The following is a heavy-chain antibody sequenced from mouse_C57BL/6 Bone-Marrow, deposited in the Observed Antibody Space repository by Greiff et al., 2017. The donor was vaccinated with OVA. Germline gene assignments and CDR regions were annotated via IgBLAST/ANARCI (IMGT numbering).Heavy chain of an antibody. CDR3: TRRGLYSNGAAFAY. Sequence: QVQLQQSGAELVRPGASVTLSCKASGYTFTDYEMHWVKQTPVHGLEWIGAIDPETGGTAYNQKFQGKAILTADKSSSTAYMELRSLTSEDSAVYYCTRRGLYSNGAAFAYWGQGTLVTVSA. J-gene: IGHJ3*01. CDR2: IDPETGGT. V-gene: IGHV1-15*01. CDR1: GYTFTDYE. D-gene: IGHD2-5*01.